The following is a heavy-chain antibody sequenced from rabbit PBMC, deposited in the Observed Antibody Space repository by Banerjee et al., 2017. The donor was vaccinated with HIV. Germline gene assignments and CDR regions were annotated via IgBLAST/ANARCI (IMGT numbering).Heavy chain of an antibody. CDR2: IWTGSGAYT. J-gene: IGHJ3*01. V-gene: IGHV1S45*01. CDR1: GFTISSSYW. CDR3: ARGDAFPLHL. D-gene: IGHD4-2*01. Sequence: QEQLEESGGGLVKPEGSLTVTCKASGFTISSSYWICWVRQAPGKGLEWIACIWTGSGAYTYYASWAKGRFTISKTSSTTVTLQMTSLTGADTATYFCARGDAFPLHLWGQGTLVTVS.